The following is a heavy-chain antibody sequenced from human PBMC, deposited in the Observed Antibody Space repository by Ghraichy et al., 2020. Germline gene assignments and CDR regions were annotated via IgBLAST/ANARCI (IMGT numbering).Heavy chain of an antibody. V-gene: IGHV1-2*06. CDR2: INPNSGGT. J-gene: IGHJ2*01. D-gene: IGHD2-15*01. Sequence: ASVKVSCKASGYTFTGYYMHWVRQAPGQGLEWMGRINPNSGGTNYAQKFQGRVTMTRDTSISTAYMELSRLRSDDTAVYYCARAVRGYCSGGSCQRGVAWYFDLWGRGTLVTVSS. CDR1: GYTFTGYY. CDR3: ARAVRGYCSGGSCQRGVAWYFDL.